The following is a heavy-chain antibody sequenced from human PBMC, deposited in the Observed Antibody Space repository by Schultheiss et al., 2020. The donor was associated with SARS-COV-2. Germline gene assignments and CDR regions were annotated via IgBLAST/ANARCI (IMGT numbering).Heavy chain of an antibody. D-gene: IGHD2-21*01. CDR2: ISYSGST. J-gene: IGHJ4*02. CDR1: GGSISSSNW. V-gene: IGHV4-31*11. Sequence: LRLSCAVSGGSISSSNWWTWIRQHPGKGLEWIGYISYSGSTYYNPSLKSRVTMSLDTSKNQVSLQLSSVTAADTAVYYCARERYYGDYGLIDHWGQGTLVTVAS. CDR3: ARERYYGDYGLIDH.